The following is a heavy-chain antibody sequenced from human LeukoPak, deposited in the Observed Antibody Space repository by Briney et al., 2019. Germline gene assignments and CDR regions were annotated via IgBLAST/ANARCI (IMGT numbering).Heavy chain of an antibody. J-gene: IGHJ4*02. D-gene: IGHD2-15*01. Sequence: GASVKVSCKVSGYTLTELSMHWVRQAPGKGPEWMGGFDPEDGETIYAQKFQGRVTMTEDTSTDTAYMELSSLRSEDTAVYYCATDFLGYCSGGSCHFDYWGQGTLVTVSS. V-gene: IGHV1-24*01. CDR3: ATDFLGYCSGGSCHFDY. CDR1: GYTLTELS. CDR2: FDPEDGET.